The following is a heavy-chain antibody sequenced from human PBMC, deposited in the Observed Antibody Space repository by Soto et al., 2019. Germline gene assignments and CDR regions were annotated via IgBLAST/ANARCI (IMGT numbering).Heavy chain of an antibody. CDR1: GGSISTYY. V-gene: IGHV4-59*01. CDR3: ARSRWDSNWFDP. CDR2: IYYSGST. Sequence: QVQLQESGPGLVKPSETLSLTCTVSGGSISTYYWSWIRQPPGKGLEWIGYIYYSGSTTYNPSLRSPVTISVDTSTNQFSLKLSSVTAADTAVYYCARSRWDSNWFDPWGQGILVTVSS. J-gene: IGHJ5*02. D-gene: IGHD1-26*01.